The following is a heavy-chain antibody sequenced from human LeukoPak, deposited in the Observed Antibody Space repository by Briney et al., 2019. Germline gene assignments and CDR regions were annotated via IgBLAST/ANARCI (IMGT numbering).Heavy chain of an antibody. V-gene: IGHV1-2*02. CDR3: ARLSRGSGSYYRYYYCYMDV. D-gene: IGHD3-10*01. CDR1: GYTFAGYY. CDR2: INPNSGGT. Sequence: ASVKVSCKASGYTFAGYYMHWVRQAPGQGLEWMGWINPNSGGTNCAQKFQGRVTMTRDTSISTAYMELSRLRSDDTAVYYCARLSRGSGSYYRYYYCYMDVWGKGTTVTISS. J-gene: IGHJ6*03.